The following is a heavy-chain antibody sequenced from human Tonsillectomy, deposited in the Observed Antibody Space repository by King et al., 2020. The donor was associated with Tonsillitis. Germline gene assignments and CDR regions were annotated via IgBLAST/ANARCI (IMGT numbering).Heavy chain of an antibody. D-gene: IGHD2-2*01. Sequence: TLKESGPTLVKPTQTLTLTCTFSGFSLSTSGVAVGWIRQPPGKALEWLALIYLDDDKRYSPSLKSRLTITKDTSKNQVVLTMTKMDPVDTATYFCAHMVYCSSTSCYYFDYWGQGTLVTVSS. CDR1: GFSLSTSGVA. J-gene: IGHJ4*02. CDR2: IYLDDDK. CDR3: AHMVYCSSTSCYYFDY. V-gene: IGHV2-5*02.